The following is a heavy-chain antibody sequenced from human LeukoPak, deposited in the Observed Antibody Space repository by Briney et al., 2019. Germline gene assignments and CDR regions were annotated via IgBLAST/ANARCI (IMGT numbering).Heavy chain of an antibody. D-gene: IGHD2-15*01. Sequence: ASVKVSCKCSGYTFTGYYMHWVRQAPGQGLEWMGWINPNSGGTNYAQKFQGRVTMTRDTSISTAYMELSRLRSDDTALYYCARGSSGGSCPGWWGQGTLVTVSS. V-gene: IGHV1-2*02. CDR3: ARGSSGGSCPGW. CDR1: GYTFTGYY. CDR2: INPNSGGT. J-gene: IGHJ4*02.